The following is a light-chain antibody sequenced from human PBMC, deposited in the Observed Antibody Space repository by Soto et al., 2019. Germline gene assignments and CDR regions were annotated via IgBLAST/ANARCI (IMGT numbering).Light chain of an antibody. Sequence: QAVLTQLASVSRSPGQTITISCSGTSNDIGGYDYVSWYQQRPGKAPKLMLYEVRYRPLGVSNRFFCSKHGNTASLTIPGLQAEDEVVYYGYSDARNSNPYLFASETKVTVL. CDR2: EVR. CDR1: SNDIGGYDY. V-gene: IGLV2-14*01. CDR3: YSDARNSNPYL. J-gene: IGLJ1*01.